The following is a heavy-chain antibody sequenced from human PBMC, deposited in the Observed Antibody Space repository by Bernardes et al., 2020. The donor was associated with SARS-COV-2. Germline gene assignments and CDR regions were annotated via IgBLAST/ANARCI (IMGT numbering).Heavy chain of an antibody. CDR3: ATDQRYYDILTGRTYYYGMDV. J-gene: IGHJ6*02. CDR1: GYTLPELS. D-gene: IGHD3-9*01. V-gene: IGHV1-24*01. Sequence: SVKVSCKVSGYTLPELSMHWVRQAPGKGLEWMGGFDPEDGETIYAQKFQGRVTMTEDTSTDTAYMELSSLRSEDTAVYYCATDQRYYDILTGRTYYYGMDVWGQGTTVTVSS. CDR2: FDPEDGET.